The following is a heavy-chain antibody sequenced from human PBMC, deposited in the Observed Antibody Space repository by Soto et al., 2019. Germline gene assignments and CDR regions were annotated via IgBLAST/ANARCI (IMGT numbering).Heavy chain of an antibody. CDR1: GFTFSSYA. V-gene: IGHV3-30-3*01. CDR3: ARGPTSSRWSYYFDY. CDR2: ISYDGSNK. Sequence: QVQLVESGGGVVQPGRSLRLSCAASGFTFSSYAMHWVRQAPGKGLEWVAVISYDGSNKYYADSVKGRFTISRDNSKNTLYLQMNSLRAEDTAVYYCARGPTSSRWSYYFDYWGQGTLVTVSS. D-gene: IGHD6-13*01. J-gene: IGHJ4*02.